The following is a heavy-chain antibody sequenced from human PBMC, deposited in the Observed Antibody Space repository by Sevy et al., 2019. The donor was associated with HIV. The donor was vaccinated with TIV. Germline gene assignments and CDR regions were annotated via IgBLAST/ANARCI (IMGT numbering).Heavy chain of an antibody. CDR1: GGSINSYF. Sequence: QSQTLSLTCTVSGGSINSYFWSWIRQPPGKGLEWIGYIYYSGSTNYNPSLKSRLTISLDTSKNQFSLKLSSVTAADTAVYYCARWVAGGSGIDSWGQGTLVTVSS. CDR2: IYYSGST. V-gene: IGHV4-59*08. J-gene: IGHJ4*02. CDR3: ARWVAGGSGIDS. D-gene: IGHD3-10*01.